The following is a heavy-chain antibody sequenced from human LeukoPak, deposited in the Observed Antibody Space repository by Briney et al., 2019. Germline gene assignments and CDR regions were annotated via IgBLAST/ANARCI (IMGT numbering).Heavy chain of an antibody. Sequence: PGGSLRLSCTASGFTFSNYIMHWVRQAPGKGLDWVAVILENGSNQYYADSVKGRFTISRDNSKNTLYLQMNSLRAEDTAVYYCARETIATDSYYFDYWGQGTLVTVSS. CDR3: ARETIATDSYYFDY. V-gene: IGHV3-30*04. CDR2: ILENGSNQ. J-gene: IGHJ4*02. CDR1: GFTFSNYI. D-gene: IGHD1-14*01.